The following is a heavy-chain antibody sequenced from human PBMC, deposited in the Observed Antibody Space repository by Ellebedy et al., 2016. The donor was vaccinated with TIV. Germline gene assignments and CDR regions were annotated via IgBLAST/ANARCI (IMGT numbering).Heavy chain of an antibody. CDR2: ISAYNGNT. D-gene: IGHD2-15*01. Sequence: AASVKVSCKASGYTFTSYGISWVRQAPGQGLQWMGWISAYNGNTNYAQNFQGRVTMTTDTSTSTAYMELRSLRSDDTAVYYCARDGYCSGGSCTNPDAFDIWGQGTKVTVSS. CDR1: GYTFTSYG. J-gene: IGHJ3*02. CDR3: ARDGYCSGGSCTNPDAFDI. V-gene: IGHV1-18*01.